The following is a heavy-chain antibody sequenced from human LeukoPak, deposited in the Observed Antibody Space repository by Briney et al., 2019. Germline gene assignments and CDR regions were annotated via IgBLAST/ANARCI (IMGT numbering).Heavy chain of an antibody. CDR1: GFTLSSYA. CDR2: ISGSGGST. Sequence: GGSLRLSCAASGFTLSSYAMSWVRQAPGKGLEWVSAISGSGGSTYYADSVKGRFTISRDNSKNTLYLQMNSLRAEDTAVYYCAKDLREPPYCSDGSCINWFDPWGQGTLATVSS. V-gene: IGHV3-23*01. J-gene: IGHJ5*02. D-gene: IGHD2-15*01. CDR3: AKDLREPPYCSDGSCINWFDP.